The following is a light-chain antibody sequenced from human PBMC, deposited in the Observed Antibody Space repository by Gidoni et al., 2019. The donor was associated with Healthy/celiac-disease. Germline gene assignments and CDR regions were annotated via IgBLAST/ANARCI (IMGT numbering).Light chain of an antibody. V-gene: IGKV3-20*01. CDR1: QSVSSSY. Sequence: EMVLKQSPGTLSLSPGERATLSCRASQSVSSSYLAWYQQKPGQAPSLLIYGASSRATGIPDRFSGSGSGTDFTLTISRLEPEDFAVYYCQQYGSSPRTFGQGTKVEIK. CDR2: GAS. CDR3: QQYGSSPRT. J-gene: IGKJ1*01.